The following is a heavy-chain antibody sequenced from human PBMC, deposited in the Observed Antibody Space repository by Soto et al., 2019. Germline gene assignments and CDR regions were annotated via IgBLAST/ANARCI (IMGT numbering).Heavy chain of an antibody. V-gene: IGHV3-11*01. CDR3: ARDLGDYRYAFDI. Sequence: GGSLRLSCAASGFTFSDYYMSWIRQAPGKGLEWVSYISSSGSTIYYADSVKGRFTISRDNAKSSLYLQMNSLRAEDTAVYYCARDLGDYRYAFDIWGQGTMVTVSS. D-gene: IGHD4-17*01. CDR2: ISSSGSTI. CDR1: GFTFSDYY. J-gene: IGHJ3*02.